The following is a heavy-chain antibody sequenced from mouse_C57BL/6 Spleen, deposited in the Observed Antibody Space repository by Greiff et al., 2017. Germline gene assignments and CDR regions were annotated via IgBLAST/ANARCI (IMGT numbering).Heavy chain of an antibody. Sequence: QVQLQQPGAELVKPGASVKLSCKASGYTFTSYWMHWVKQRPGQGLEWIGMIHPNSGSTNYNEKFKSKATLTVDKSSSTAYMQLSSLTSEDSAVYYCARPLTGKGDYFDYWGQGTTLTVSS. D-gene: IGHD4-1*01. CDR1: GYTFTSYW. CDR3: ARPLTGKGDYFDY. V-gene: IGHV1-64*01. J-gene: IGHJ2*01. CDR2: IHPNSGST.